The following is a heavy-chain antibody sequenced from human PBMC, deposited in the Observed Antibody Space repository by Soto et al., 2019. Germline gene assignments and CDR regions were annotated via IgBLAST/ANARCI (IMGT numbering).Heavy chain of an antibody. J-gene: IGHJ4*02. CDR2: ISWDGGST. V-gene: IGHV3-43*01. D-gene: IGHD6-13*01. CDR3: AKDRFPAAAGWLDY. CDR1: GFTFDDYT. Sequence: PGGSLRLSCAASGFTFDDYTMHWVRQAPGKGLEWVSLISWDGGSTYYADSVKGRFTISRDNSKNSLYLQMNSLRTEDTALYYCAKDRFPAAAGWLDYWGQGTLVTVSS.